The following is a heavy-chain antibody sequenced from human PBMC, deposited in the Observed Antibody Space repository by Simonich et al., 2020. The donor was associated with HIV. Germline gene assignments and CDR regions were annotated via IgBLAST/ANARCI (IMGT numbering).Heavy chain of an antibody. CDR3: ARGFYQRLYYFDY. V-gene: IGHV4-34*01. CDR2: INHSGST. CDR1: GGSFSGYY. Sequence: QVQLQQWGAGLLKPSETLSLTCAVYGGSFSGYYWSLIRQPPGRGLEWIWEINHSGSTNYNPSLKSRVTISGDTSKNQFSLKLSSVTAADTAVYYCARGFYQRLYYFDYWGQGTLVTVSS. J-gene: IGHJ4*02. D-gene: IGHD2-2*01.